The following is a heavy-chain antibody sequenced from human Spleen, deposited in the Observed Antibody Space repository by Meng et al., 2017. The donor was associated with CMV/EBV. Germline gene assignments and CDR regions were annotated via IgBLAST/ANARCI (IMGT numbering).Heavy chain of an antibody. D-gene: IGHD5-24*01. CDR2: IIPLYGTA. CDR3: ARAGAGNGYNYHFDY. Sequence: SGGTFSISAITWVRQAPGHGLEWMGGIIPLYGTANYPQKFQGRVTITTDESTSTASMELSSLRSEDTAMYYCARAGAGNGYNYHFDYWGQGTLVTVSS. V-gene: IGHV1-69*05. J-gene: IGHJ4*02. CDR1: GGTFSISA.